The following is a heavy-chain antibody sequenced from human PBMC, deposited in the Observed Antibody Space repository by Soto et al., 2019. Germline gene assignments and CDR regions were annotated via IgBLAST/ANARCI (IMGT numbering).Heavy chain of an antibody. V-gene: IGHV1-69*01. J-gene: IGHJ5*02. CDR3: AKKNPHGDSNKAWLDP. CDR2: IIPILGST. Sequence: QVQLLQSGAELREPGSSVRISCTPSGGTFVSSAFAWVRQAPGGKIEWMGGIIPILGSTKYAEKFLGRLTIRADDSSRTAYLELGSLTFDDTAVYFCAKKNPHGDSNKAWLDPWGQGTLVTVST. D-gene: IGHD2-8*01. CDR1: GGTFVSSA.